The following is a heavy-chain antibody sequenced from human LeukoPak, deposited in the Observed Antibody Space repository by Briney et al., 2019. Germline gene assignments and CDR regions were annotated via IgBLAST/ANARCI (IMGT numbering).Heavy chain of an antibody. J-gene: IGHJ1*01. D-gene: IGHD2-15*01. Sequence: GESLKISCKGSGYSFTSYWIGWVRQMPGKGLEWMGIIYPGDSDTRYSPSFQGQVTISADKSISTAYLQWSSLKASDTAMYYCASLEVIATTPEYFQHWGQGTLVTVSS. V-gene: IGHV5-51*01. CDR1: GYSFTSYW. CDR2: IYPGDSDT. CDR3: ASLEVIATTPEYFQH.